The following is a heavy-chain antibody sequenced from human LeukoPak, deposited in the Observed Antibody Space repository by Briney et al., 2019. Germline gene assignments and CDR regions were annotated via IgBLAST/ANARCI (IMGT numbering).Heavy chain of an antibody. CDR1: GGSITTHY. CDR2: VLYSGIT. J-gene: IGHJ3*01. Sequence: SETLSLTCSISGGSITTHYWTWIRQPSGKGLEWIGYVLYSGITNYNPSLRGRITISVDTSQNQFSLSLRSVTAADTAVYYCARDLTTVTKGFDLWGQGTMVTVSS. CDR3: ARDLTTVTKGFDL. V-gene: IGHV4-59*11. D-gene: IGHD4-17*01.